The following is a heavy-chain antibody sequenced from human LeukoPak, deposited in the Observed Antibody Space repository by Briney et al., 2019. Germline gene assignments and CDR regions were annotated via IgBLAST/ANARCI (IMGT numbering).Heavy chain of an antibody. CDR1: GGSFSGYY. CDR2: INHSGST. Sequence: PSETLSLTCAVYGGSFSGYYWSWIRQPPGKGLEWIGEINHSGSTNYNPSLKSRVTISVDKSKNQFSLKLSSVTAADTAVYYCARGAYSYGYFDWFDPWGQGTLVTVSS. D-gene: IGHD5-18*01. CDR3: ARGAYSYGYFDWFDP. J-gene: IGHJ5*02. V-gene: IGHV4-34*01.